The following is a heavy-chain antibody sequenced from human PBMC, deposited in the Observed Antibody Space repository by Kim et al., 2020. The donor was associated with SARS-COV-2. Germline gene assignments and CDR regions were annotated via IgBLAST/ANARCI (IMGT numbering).Heavy chain of an antibody. CDR3: AREDYCSSTSCYAGWFDP. D-gene: IGHD2-2*01. Sequence: KGRVTISRDNAKNSLYLQMNSLRAEDTAVYYCAREDYCSSTSCYAGWFDPWGQGTLVTVSS. V-gene: IGHV3-48*03. J-gene: IGHJ5*02.